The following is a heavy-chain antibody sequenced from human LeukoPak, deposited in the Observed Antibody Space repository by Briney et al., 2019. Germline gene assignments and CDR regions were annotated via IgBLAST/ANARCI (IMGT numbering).Heavy chain of an antibody. D-gene: IGHD4-11*01. J-gene: IGHJ6*02. CDR2: IDFTGST. V-gene: IGHV4-59*01. Sequence: SETLSLTCTVSGGSISSYYWSWIRQPPGKGLEWIGHIDFTGSTNYNPSLKSRVTVSVDTSKNQFSLKMTSVTAADTAVYYCARASGATITTYNGMTSGAREPRSPSP. CDR3: ARASGATITTYNGMTS. CDR1: GGSISSYY.